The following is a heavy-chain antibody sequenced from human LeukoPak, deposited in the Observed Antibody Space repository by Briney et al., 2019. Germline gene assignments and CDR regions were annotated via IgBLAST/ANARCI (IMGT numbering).Heavy chain of an antibody. V-gene: IGHV3-74*01. CDR2: IHSDGTTA. CDR3: ARDCRRSTSCYYAFDI. CDR1: GFTFSSSW. J-gene: IGHJ3*02. D-gene: IGHD2-2*01. Sequence: GGSLRLSCTASGFTFSSSWMHWVRQAPGKGLVWVSRIHSDGTTATYADSVKGRFTISRDNAKNSLYLQMNSLRAEDTAVYYCARDCRRSTSCYYAFDIWGQGTMVTVSS.